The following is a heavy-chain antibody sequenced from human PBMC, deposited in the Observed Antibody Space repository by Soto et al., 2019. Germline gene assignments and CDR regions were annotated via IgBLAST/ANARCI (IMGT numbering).Heavy chain of an antibody. CDR1: GYTFTSYA. CDR2: INTNTGNP. V-gene: IGHV7-4-1*02. Sequence: ASVKVSCKASGYTFTSYAMNWVRQAPGQGLEWMGWINTNTGNPTYAQGFTGRFVFSLDTSVSTAYLQISSLKAEDTAVYYCARDHPQILLGIGGWFDPWGQGTLVTVSS. D-gene: IGHD7-27*01. CDR3: ARDHPQILLGIGGWFDP. J-gene: IGHJ5*02.